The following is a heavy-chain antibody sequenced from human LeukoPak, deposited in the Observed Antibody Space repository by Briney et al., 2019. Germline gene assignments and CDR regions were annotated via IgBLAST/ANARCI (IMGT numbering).Heavy chain of an antibody. J-gene: IGHJ6*03. Sequence: PGGSLRLSCAASGFTFSSYWMSWVRQAPGKGLEWVSVISGSGGNTDYADSVKGRFTISRDNSKNTLYLQMNSLRAEDTAVYYCAKSGPLDTAMVINPIHSSYYHYMDVWGKGTTVTVSS. CDR1: GFTFSSYW. CDR3: AKSGPLDTAMVINPIHSSYYHYMDV. V-gene: IGHV3-23*01. CDR2: ISGSGGNT. D-gene: IGHD5-18*01.